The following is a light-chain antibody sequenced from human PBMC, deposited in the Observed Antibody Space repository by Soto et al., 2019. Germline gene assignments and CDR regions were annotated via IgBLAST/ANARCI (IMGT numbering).Light chain of an antibody. CDR2: RAS. CDR3: QQYYYWWT. J-gene: IGKJ1*01. V-gene: IGKV3-15*01. CDR1: QSVTSN. Sequence: EIVLTQSPATLSLSPGERATLSCRASQSVTSNVAWYQQKPGQAPRLLIYRASARATGVPARFSGSGSGTEFTLTISSLQSEDFGIYYCQQYYYWWTFGQGTKVDIK.